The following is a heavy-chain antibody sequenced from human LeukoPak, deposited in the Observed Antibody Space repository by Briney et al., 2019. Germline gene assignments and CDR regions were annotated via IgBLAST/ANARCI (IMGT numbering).Heavy chain of an antibody. Sequence: GASVKVSCKASGGTFSSYAISWVRQAPGQGLEWMGGIIPIFGTANYAQKFQGRVTITADESTSTAYMELSSPRSEDTAVYYCARGRYCSGGSCQGVLDYWGQGTLVTVSS. CDR2: IIPIFGTA. CDR3: ARGRYCSGGSCQGVLDY. D-gene: IGHD2-15*01. J-gene: IGHJ4*02. CDR1: GGTFSSYA. V-gene: IGHV1-69*13.